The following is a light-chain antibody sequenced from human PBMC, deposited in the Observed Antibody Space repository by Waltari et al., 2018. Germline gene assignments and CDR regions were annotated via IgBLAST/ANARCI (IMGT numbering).Light chain of an antibody. Sequence: EIVLTQSPATLSLSPGERVTLSCRASQSVGSALAWYQQTPCLAPRPLIYDTFNRATGIPARFSGSGSGTDFTLTISSLEHEDFAVYFCQQGRSWPPVTFGQGTRLEIK. V-gene: IGKV3-11*01. CDR2: DTF. CDR3: QQGRSWPPVT. J-gene: IGKJ5*01. CDR1: QSVGSA.